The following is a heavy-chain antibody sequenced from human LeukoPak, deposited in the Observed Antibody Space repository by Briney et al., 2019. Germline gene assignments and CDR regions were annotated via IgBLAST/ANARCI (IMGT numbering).Heavy chain of an antibody. Sequence: PGGSLRLSCAASGLTFTSHTMNWVRQAPGKGLEWVSSISTSSGSISYADSVKGRFTISRDNARNSLYLQMSSLRVEDTAVYYCAGGAAADFDYWGQGTLVTVSS. CDR3: AGGAAADFDY. CDR2: ISTSSGSI. J-gene: IGHJ4*02. V-gene: IGHV3-21*01. D-gene: IGHD6-13*01. CDR1: GLTFTSHT.